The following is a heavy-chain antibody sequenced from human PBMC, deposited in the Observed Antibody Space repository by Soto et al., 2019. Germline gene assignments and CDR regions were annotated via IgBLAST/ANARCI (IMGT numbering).Heavy chain of an antibody. CDR1: GGSISSYY. CDR2: IYYSGST. V-gene: IGHV4-59*08. D-gene: IGHD4-17*01. Sequence: SETLSLTCTVSGGSISSYYWSWIRQPPGKGLEWIGYIYYSGSTNYNPSLKSRVTISVDTSKNQFSLKLSSVTAADTAVYYCARHFRPRSTVITYYYYYYMDVWGKGTSVTVSS. CDR3: ARHFRPRSTVITYYYYYYMDV. J-gene: IGHJ6*03.